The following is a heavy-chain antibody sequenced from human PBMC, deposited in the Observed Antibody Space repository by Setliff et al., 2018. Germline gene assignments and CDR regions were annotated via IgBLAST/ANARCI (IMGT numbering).Heavy chain of an antibody. V-gene: IGHV3-11*04. CDR3: ARDLTTMNQKDYYYYGMDV. CDR1: GFTFSDYY. Sequence: GGSLRLSCAASGFTFSDYYMSWIRQAPGKGLEWVSYISSSGSTIYYADSVKGRFTISRDNSKNTLYLQMNSLRAEDTAVYYCARDLTTMNQKDYYYYGMDVWGQGTTVTVSS. CDR2: ISSSGSTI. J-gene: IGHJ6*02. D-gene: IGHD3-22*01.